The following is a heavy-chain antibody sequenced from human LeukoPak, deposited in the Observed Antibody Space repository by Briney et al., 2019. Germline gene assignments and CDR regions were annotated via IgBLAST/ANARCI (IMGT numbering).Heavy chain of an antibody. CDR1: GYTFTSYG. CDR2: ITPSGGT. D-gene: IGHD5-24*01. J-gene: IGHJ4*02. V-gene: IGHV1-2*02. CDR3: ARDRYGDGFAHLDY. Sequence: ASVKVSCKASGYTFTSYGISWVRQAPGQGLEWMGWITPSGGTNYPQKFQGRVAITWATSITTAYMDLSRLTSDDTAVYNGARDRYGDGFAHLDYWGQGALVTVSS.